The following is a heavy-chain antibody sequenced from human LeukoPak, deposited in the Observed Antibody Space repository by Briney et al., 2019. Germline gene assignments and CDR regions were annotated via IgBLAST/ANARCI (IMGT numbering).Heavy chain of an antibody. CDR1: GGSISSNNYY. Sequence: SETLSLTCTVSGGSISSNNYYWSWIRQPPGKGLEWIGYIYYSGSTNYNPSLKSRVTISVDTSKNQFSLKLSSVTAADTAVYYCARVALLWFGELELDAFDIWGQGTMVTVSS. D-gene: IGHD3-10*01. CDR2: IYYSGST. J-gene: IGHJ3*02. V-gene: IGHV4-61*01. CDR3: ARVALLWFGELELDAFDI.